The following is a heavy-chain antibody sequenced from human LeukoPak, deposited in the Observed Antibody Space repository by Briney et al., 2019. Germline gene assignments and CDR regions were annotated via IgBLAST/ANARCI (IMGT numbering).Heavy chain of an antibody. D-gene: IGHD3-16*01. Sequence: GGSLRLSCVVSGFTFSSYAKSWVRQAPGKGLEWVASINHNGNVNYYVDSVKGRFTISRDNAKNSLYLQMSNLRAEDTAVYFCARGGGLDVWGQGATVTVSS. CDR1: GFTFSSYA. CDR3: ARGGGLDV. CDR2: INHNGNVN. V-gene: IGHV3-7*03. J-gene: IGHJ6*02.